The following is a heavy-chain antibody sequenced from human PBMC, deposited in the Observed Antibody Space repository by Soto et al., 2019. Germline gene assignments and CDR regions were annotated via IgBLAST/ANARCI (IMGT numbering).Heavy chain of an antibody. J-gene: IGHJ4*02. CDR3: ARAAAIPFYDY. CDR2: ISYDGSNK. CDR1: GFTFSSYA. D-gene: IGHD2-2*02. Sequence: GGSLRLSCAASGFTFSSYAMHWVRQAPGKGLEWVAVISYDGSNKYYADSVKGRFTISRDNSKNTLYLQMNSLRAEDTAVCYCARAAAIPFYDYWGQGTLVTVSS. V-gene: IGHV3-30-3*01.